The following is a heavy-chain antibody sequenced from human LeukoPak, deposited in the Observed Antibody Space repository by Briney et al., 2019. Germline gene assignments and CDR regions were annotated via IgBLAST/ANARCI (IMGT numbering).Heavy chain of an antibody. CDR1: GFTFSSYS. V-gene: IGHV3-21*01. Sequence: GSLRLSCAASGFTFSSYSMNWVRQAPGKGLEWVSSISSSSSYIYYADSVKGRFTISRDNAKNSLYLQMNSLRAEDTAVYYCARDGVLWFGELRAFDIWGQGTMVTVSS. J-gene: IGHJ3*02. CDR3: ARDGVLWFGELRAFDI. CDR2: ISSSSSYI. D-gene: IGHD3-10*01.